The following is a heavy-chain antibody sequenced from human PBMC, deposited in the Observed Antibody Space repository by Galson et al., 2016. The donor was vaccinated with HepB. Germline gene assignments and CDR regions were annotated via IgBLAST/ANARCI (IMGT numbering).Heavy chain of an antibody. J-gene: IGHJ6*02. CDR2: ISPSGVSR. D-gene: IGHD3-16*01. CDR3: ASPPQGEIVRNYYYGMDV. CDR1: GYTFTSYY. Sequence: SVKVSCKASGYTFTSYYMHWVRQAPGQGLEWMGIISPSGVSRSYAQKFQGRVTMTRDTSTSTVYMELSSLRSEDTAVYYCASPPQGEIVRNYYYGMDVWGPGTTVTVSS. V-gene: IGHV1-46*01.